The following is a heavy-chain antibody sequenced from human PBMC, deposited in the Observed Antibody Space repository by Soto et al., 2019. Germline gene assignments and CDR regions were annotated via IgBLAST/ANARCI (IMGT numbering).Heavy chain of an antibody. J-gene: IGHJ6*04. CDR1: CLKKKSFW. Sequence: EVQLVQSGAEVKRPGESLKISYAVFCLKKKSFWIGWVRQMPGKGLEWMGIIYPRDSEIRSGPSFQGQVTTSADTSISTAYLQWTRLKASDTAMYYCARPLEVPFHGRAAVYYGLDVWGEGTTVTVSS. V-gene: IGHV5-51*03. CDR2: IYPRDSEI. CDR3: ARPLEVPFHGRAAVYYGLDV.